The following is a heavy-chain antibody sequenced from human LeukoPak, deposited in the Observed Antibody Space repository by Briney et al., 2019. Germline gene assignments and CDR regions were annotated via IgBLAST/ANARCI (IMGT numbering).Heavy chain of an antibody. CDR1: GFTVSSNY. Sequence: GGSLRLSCAASGFTVSSNYMSWVRQAPGKGLEWVSAISGSGGRTYNADSVKGRFTISRDNSKNTVFLQMNILRAEDTAVYYCAKSLWFGELGFDCWGQGTLVTVSS. CDR3: AKSLWFGELGFDC. V-gene: IGHV3-23*01. D-gene: IGHD3-10*01. J-gene: IGHJ4*02. CDR2: ISGSGGRT.